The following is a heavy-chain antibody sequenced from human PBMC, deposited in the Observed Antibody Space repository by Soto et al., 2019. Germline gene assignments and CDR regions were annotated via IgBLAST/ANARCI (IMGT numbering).Heavy chain of an antibody. D-gene: IGHD1-26*01. Sequence: PGGSLRLSCAASGFTFNNYAMHWVRQAPGKGLEWVAIMSYDGSNKYYADSVKGRFTISRDNSKNTLYLQMNSLRAEDTAVYYCARDRSKKVGATDYWGQGTLVTVSS. CDR1: GFTFNNYA. CDR3: ARDRSKKVGATDY. V-gene: IGHV3-30-3*01. CDR2: MSYDGSNK. J-gene: IGHJ4*02.